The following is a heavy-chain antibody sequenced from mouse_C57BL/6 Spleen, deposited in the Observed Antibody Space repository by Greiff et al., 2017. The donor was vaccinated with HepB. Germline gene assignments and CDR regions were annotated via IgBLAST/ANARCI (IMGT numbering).Heavy chain of an antibody. J-gene: IGHJ4*01. CDR1: GYTFTSYG. CDR3: ARFYDYDASYAMDY. CDR2: IYPRSGNT. D-gene: IGHD2-4*01. V-gene: IGHV1-81*01. Sequence: QVQLQQSGAELARPGASVKLSCKASGYTFTSYGISWVKQRTGQGLEWIGEIYPRSGNTYYNEKFKGKATLTADKSSSTAYMELRSLTSEDSAVYFCARFYDYDASYAMDYWGQGTSVTVSS.